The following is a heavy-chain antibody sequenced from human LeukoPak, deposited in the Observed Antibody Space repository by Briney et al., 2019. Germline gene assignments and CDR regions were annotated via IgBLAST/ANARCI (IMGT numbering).Heavy chain of an antibody. V-gene: IGHV1-18*01. CDR2: ISAYNGNT. D-gene: IGHD6-13*01. CDR1: GYTFTSYG. J-gene: IGHJ3*02. CDR3: ARITAEAGSPAFDI. Sequence: ASVKVSFKASGYTFTSYGISWVRQAPGQGLEWMGWISAYNGNTNYAQKLQGRVTITTDTSTSTAYMELRSLRSDDTAVYYCARITAEAGSPAFDIWGQGTMVTVSS.